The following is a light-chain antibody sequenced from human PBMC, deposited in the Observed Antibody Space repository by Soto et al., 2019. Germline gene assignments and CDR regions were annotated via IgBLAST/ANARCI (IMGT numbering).Light chain of an antibody. J-gene: IGKJ4*01. Sequence: DIQMTQSPSSLSASVGDRVTITCQTSQDINNFLNWYQQKPGKAPKLLIYDASNLETGVPSRFSGSGSGTDFTFTISSLQPEDIATYYCQQYYNLALTCGGGTKVDIK. V-gene: IGKV1-33*01. CDR3: QQYYNLALT. CDR1: QDINNF. CDR2: DAS.